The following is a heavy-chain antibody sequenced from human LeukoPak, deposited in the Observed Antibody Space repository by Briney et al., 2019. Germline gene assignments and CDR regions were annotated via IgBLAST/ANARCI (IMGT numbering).Heavy chain of an antibody. V-gene: IGHV3-48*01. CDR1: GFTFSSYS. CDR2: ISSSSAI. J-gene: IGHJ4*02. Sequence: GGSLRLSCAASGFTFSSYSMNWVRQAPGKGLEWVSYISSSSAIYYADSVKGRFTISRDNAKNSLYLQMNSLRAEDTAVYYCASKQGDYWGQGTLVTVSS. CDR3: ASKQGDY.